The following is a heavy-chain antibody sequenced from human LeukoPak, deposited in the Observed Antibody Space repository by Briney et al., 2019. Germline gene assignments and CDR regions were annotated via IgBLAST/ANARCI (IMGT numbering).Heavy chain of an antibody. Sequence: ASVKVSCKASGYTFTGYYMHWVRQGPGQGLEWMGRINPNSGGTNYAQKFQGRVTMTRDTSISTAYMELSRLRSDDTAVYYCARDLSVRTSCLDYWGQGTLVTVSS. CDR1: GYTFTGYY. CDR2: INPNSGGT. CDR3: ARDLSVRTSCLDY. V-gene: IGHV1-2*06. D-gene: IGHD2-2*01. J-gene: IGHJ4*02.